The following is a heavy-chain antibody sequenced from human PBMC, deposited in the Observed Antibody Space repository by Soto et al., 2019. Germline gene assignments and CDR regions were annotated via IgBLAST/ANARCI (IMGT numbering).Heavy chain of an antibody. CDR2: IWYDGSNK. CDR1: GFIFSNYG. D-gene: IGHD6-19*01. J-gene: IGHJ4*02. CDR3: AREGVMAGSQDF. Sequence: GGSLRLSCAASGFIFSNYGIHWVRQAPGKGLEWVALIWYDGSNKYYADSVKGRFIVSRDNTNNTVYLQLNRLTADDTAMYYCAREGVMAGSQDFWGPGTLVTVSS. V-gene: IGHV3-33*01.